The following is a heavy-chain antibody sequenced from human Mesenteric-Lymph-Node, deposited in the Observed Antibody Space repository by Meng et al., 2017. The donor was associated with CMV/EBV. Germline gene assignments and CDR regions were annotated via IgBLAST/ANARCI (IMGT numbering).Heavy chain of an antibody. Sequence: ASVKVSCKASGYTFTGYYMHWVRQAPGQGLEWMGRINPNYGDTNYAQNFQGRVTMTRDMSVTTAYMELSGLRFDDTAVYYCARVRSGWSPPLFDFWGQGTLVTVSS. V-gene: IGHV1-2*02. CDR3: ARVRSGWSPPLFDF. D-gene: IGHD6-19*01. CDR2: INPNYGDT. CDR1: GYTFTGYY. J-gene: IGHJ4*02.